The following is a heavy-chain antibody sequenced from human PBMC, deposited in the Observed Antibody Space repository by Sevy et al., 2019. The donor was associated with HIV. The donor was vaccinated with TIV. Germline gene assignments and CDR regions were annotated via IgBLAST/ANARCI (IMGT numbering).Heavy chain of an antibody. CDR2: INHSGST. CDR1: GGSFSGYY. J-gene: IGHJ6*02. D-gene: IGHD3-3*01. Sequence: SETLSLTCAVYGGSFSGYYWSWIRQPPGKGLEWIGEINHSGSTNYNPSLKSRVTISVDTSKNQFSLKLSSVTAADTAVYYCARAPLYDFWSGYYSWAPGEYYHYGMDVWGQGTTVTVSS. V-gene: IGHV4-34*01. CDR3: ARAPLYDFWSGYYSWAPGEYYHYGMDV.